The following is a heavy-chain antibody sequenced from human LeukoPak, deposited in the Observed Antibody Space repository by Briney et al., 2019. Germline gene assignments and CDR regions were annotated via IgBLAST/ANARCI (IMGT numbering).Heavy chain of an antibody. J-gene: IGHJ4*02. Sequence: ASVRVSCKASGYTFTGYYIHWVRQAPGQGLEWMGWINPTSGGTKYAQKFQGRATMTRDTSISTAYMELSRLRADDTAVFYCARGGSAWDNPFDYWGQGTLVTVSS. V-gene: IGHV1-2*02. CDR2: INPTSGGT. CDR1: GYTFTGYY. D-gene: IGHD6-19*01. CDR3: ARGGSAWDNPFDY.